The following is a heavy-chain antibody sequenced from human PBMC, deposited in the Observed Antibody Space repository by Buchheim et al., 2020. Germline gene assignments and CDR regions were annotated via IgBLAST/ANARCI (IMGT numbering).Heavy chain of an antibody. CDR3: ASGPRGYSYGLSYYYGMDV. D-gene: IGHD5-18*01. Sequence: QVQLQQWGAGLLKPSETLSLTCAVYGGSFSGYYWSWIRQPPGKGLEWIGEINHSGSTNYNPSLKSRVTISVDPSKNQFSLKLSSVTAADTAVYYCASGPRGYSYGLSYYYGMDVWGQGTT. J-gene: IGHJ6*02. CDR2: INHSGST. CDR1: GGSFSGYY. V-gene: IGHV4-34*01.